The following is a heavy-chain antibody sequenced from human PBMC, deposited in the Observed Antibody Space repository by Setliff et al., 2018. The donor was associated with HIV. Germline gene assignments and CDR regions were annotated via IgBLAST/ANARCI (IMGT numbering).Heavy chain of an antibody. J-gene: IGHJ4*02. Sequence: TLSLTCAVSGGAIDDINWWNWVRQSPGKGLEWTGEIYHSGTTNYNPSLKSRVTISVDKSKNQFSLKLTSVTAADTAVYYCARGGVGATNLDYWGQGTLVTVSS. CDR2: IYHSGTT. CDR1: GGAIDDINW. CDR3: ARGGVGATNLDY. V-gene: IGHV4-4*02. D-gene: IGHD1-26*01.